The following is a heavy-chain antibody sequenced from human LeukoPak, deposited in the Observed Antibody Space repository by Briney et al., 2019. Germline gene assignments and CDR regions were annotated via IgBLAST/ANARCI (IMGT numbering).Heavy chain of an antibody. V-gene: IGHV1-2*02. CDR3: ARIEQWLREDI. D-gene: IGHD6-19*01. J-gene: IGHJ3*02. CDR1: GYTFIGYY. CDR2: INPNSGGT. Sequence: ASVKVSCKASGYTFIGYYMHWERQAPGQGLEWMGWINPNSGGTNYAQKFQGRVTMTRDTSISTAYMELSRLRSDDRAVYYCARIEQWLREDIWGQGTMVTVSS.